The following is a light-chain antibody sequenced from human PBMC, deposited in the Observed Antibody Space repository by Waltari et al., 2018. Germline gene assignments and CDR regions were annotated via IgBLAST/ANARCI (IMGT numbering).Light chain of an antibody. Sequence: HSALTQPAYVSGSPGQSITISCTGTSSDVGGYNYVSWYQQQPGKAPTRIIFDVSYRPAGMSYRFSGSNSGNPASLNISGLQAEDDADYYCSSYISSDTLELFGGGTSLTVL. J-gene: IGLJ2*01. V-gene: IGLV2-14*03. CDR2: DVS. CDR3: SSYISSDTLEL. CDR1: SSDVGGYNY.